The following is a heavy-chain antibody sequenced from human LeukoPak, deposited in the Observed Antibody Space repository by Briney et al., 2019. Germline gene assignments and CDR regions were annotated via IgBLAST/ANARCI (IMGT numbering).Heavy chain of an antibody. J-gene: IGHJ6*03. CDR1: GFTFSSYA. D-gene: IGHD2-21*01. CDR3: ARDPQARDTYYYYYMDV. Sequence: QPGGSLRLSCAASGFTFSSYAMTWVRQAPGKGLEWVAVISYDGSNKYYADSVKGRFTISRDNSKNTLYLQMNSLRAEDTAVYYCARDPQARDTYYYYYMDVRGKGTTVTVSS. V-gene: IGHV3-30-3*01. CDR2: ISYDGSNK.